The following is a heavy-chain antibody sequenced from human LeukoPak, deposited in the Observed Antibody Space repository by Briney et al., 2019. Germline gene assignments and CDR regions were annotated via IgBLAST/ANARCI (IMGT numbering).Heavy chain of an antibody. CDR2: ISSSSSYI. J-gene: IGHJ4*02. Sequence: PGGSLRLSCAASGFTFSSYSMNWVRQAPGKGLDWVSSISSSSSYIYYADSVKGRLIISRDNAKNSLYLQMNSLRAEDTAVYYCARDRGGGAILYYFDYWGQGTLVTVSS. D-gene: IGHD3-10*01. CDR1: GFTFSSYS. V-gene: IGHV3-21*01. CDR3: ARDRGGGAILYYFDY.